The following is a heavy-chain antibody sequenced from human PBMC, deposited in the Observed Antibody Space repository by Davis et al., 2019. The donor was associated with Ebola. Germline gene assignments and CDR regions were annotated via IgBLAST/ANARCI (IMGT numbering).Heavy chain of an antibody. CDR3: ARDRELSEIGAFDI. Sequence: PSETLSLTCAVSGYSISSGYYWGWIRQPPGKGLEWIGSIYHSGSTYYNPSLKSRVTMSVDTSKNQFSLKLSSVTAADTAVYYCARDRELSEIGAFDIWGQGTMVTVSS. D-gene: IGHD3-16*02. J-gene: IGHJ3*02. CDR2: IYHSGST. CDR1: GYSISSGYY. V-gene: IGHV4-38-2*02.